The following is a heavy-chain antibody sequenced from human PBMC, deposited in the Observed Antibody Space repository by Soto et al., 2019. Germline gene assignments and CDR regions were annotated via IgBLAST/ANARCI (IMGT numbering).Heavy chain of an antibody. J-gene: IGHJ4*02. V-gene: IGHV4-30-4*01. Sequence: SETLSLTCTVSGGSVTSDEDYWTWIRQSPGKGLEWIGYISNSGSTGYNPSLKSRLSMSVDRYKNQFTLRLTSVTDADTAVYFCATESGSTYGYFDHWGQGTQVTVSS. D-gene: IGHD3-10*01. CDR3: ATESGSTYGYFDH. CDR2: ISNSGST. CDR1: GGSVTSDEDY.